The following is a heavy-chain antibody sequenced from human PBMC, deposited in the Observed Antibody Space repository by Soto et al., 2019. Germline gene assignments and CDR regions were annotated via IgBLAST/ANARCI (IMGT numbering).Heavy chain of an antibody. V-gene: IGHV1-3*01. CDR3: ARGLRYYGSGSYYNEYYYYYMDV. CDR1: GYTFTSYA. Sequence: QVPLVQSGAEVKKPGASVKVSCKASGYTFTSYAMHWVRQAPGQRLEWMGWINAGNGNTKYSQKFQGRVTITRDTSASTAYMELSSLRSEDTAVYYCARGLRYYGSGSYYNEYYYYYMDVWGKGTTVTVS. CDR2: INAGNGNT. J-gene: IGHJ6*03. D-gene: IGHD3-10*01.